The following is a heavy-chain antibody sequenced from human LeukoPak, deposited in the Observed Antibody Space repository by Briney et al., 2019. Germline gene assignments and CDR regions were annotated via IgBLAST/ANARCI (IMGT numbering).Heavy chain of an antibody. CDR2: VYIGGTT. CDR1: GAAIRSYY. Sequence: PSETLSLTCSVSGAAIRSYYWNWIRQPDGKGLEWIGRVYIGGTTNVNPSLESRLSMSLDTSKNQISLRLNSVTVADTAVYYCERRFIDSRYSGDCFDIWGQGTKVTVSS. D-gene: IGHD2-21*01. CDR3: ERRFIDSRYSGDCFDI. J-gene: IGHJ3*02. V-gene: IGHV4-4*07.